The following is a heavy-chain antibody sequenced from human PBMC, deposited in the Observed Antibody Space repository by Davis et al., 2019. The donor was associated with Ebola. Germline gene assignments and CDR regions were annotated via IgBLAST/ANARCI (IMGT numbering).Heavy chain of an antibody. V-gene: IGHV5-51*01. D-gene: IGHD2-2*01. CDR3: ARQGTTSWDS. CDR2: IFPYDSDA. CDR1: GYGFTNYW. Sequence: GGSLRLSCKGSGYGFTNYWIGWVRQMPGKGLEWMGFIFPYDSDATYSPSFQGQVTFSVDKSIRTAYLHWNSLKASDTATYHCARQGTTSWDSWGQGTLVTVSS. J-gene: IGHJ4*02.